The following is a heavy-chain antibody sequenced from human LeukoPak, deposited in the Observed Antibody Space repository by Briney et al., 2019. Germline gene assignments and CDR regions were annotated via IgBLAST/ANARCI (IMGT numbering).Heavy chain of an antibody. CDR2: ISSSGSTI. V-gene: IGHV3-48*04. CDR3: ARQRGDILTGYYMPRGFDY. CDR1: GFSLSDYS. J-gene: IGHJ4*02. Sequence: GGSLRLSCAASGFSLSDYSMNWVRQAPGKGLEWVSYISSSGSTIYYADSVKGRFTISRGNAKNSLYLQMNSLRAEDTAVYYCARQRGDILTGYYMPRGFDYWGQGTLVTVSS. D-gene: IGHD3-9*01.